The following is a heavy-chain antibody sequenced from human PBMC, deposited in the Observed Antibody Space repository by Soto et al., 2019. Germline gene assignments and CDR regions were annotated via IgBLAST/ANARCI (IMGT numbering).Heavy chain of an antibody. CDR2: IHYSGSA. D-gene: IGHD1-1*01. CDR3: DSEMATTNFDY. CDR1: GGSISSGDYH. V-gene: IGHV4-30-4*01. Sequence: SETLSLTCTVSGGSISSGDYHWTWIRQPPGKGLEWIGYIHYSGSAYYNPSLKSRVTISVDTSKKQFSLRLSSLTAAATAVYYSDSEMATTNFDYSGPGALVTVYS. J-gene: IGHJ4*02.